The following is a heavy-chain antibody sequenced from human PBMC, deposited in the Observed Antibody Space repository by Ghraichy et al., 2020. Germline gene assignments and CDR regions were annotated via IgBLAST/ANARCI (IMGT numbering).Heavy chain of an antibody. CDR2: INHSGST. CDR3: ARLRRHTYCSGTDCYSVWFDP. V-gene: IGHV4-34*01. D-gene: IGHD2-15*01. CDR1: GGSFSDYF. J-gene: IGHJ5*02. Sequence: SETLSLTCAVYGGSFSDYFWSWIRQPPGKGLEWIGEINHSGSTKFNPSLKSRVTFSVDTSKNQFSLNLTSVTAADTAVYYCARLRRHTYCSGTDCYSVWFDPWGQGTLVTVSS.